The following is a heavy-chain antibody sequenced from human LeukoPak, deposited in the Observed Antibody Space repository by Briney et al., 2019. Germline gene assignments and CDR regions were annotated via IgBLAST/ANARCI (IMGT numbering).Heavy chain of an antibody. J-gene: IGHJ4*02. V-gene: IGHV3-7*05. D-gene: IGHD6-13*01. CDR3: ARGSSSSRALFDY. Sequence: GGSLRLSCAASGFTFSRYWMSWVRQAPGKGLERVANTNQDESEKYFVDSVKGRFTISRDNAKNSLYLQINSLRADDTAVYYCARGSSSSRALFDYWGQGTLVTVSS. CDR2: TNQDESEK. CDR1: GFTFSRYW.